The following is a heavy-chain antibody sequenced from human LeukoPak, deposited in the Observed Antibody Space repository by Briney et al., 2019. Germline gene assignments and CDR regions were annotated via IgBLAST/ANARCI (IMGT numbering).Heavy chain of an antibody. D-gene: IGHD6-13*01. CDR1: GFTFRSYA. CDR2: ISGNGGGT. CDR3: ARGRPGITAAGYYFDY. J-gene: IGHJ4*02. Sequence: PGESLRLSCAASGFTFRSYAMSWVRQAPGKGLQWVSGISGNGGGTKYADSVKGRFTISRDNSKNTLYLQMNSLRAEDTAVYYCARGRPGITAAGYYFDYWGQGTLVTVSS. V-gene: IGHV3-23*01.